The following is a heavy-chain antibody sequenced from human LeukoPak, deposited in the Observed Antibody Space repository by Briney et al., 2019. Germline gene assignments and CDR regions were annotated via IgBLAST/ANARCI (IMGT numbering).Heavy chain of an antibody. J-gene: IGHJ4*02. Sequence: GGSLRLSCAASGFAFSRYLMHWGRQAPGKGLVWVSRLNSDGSSTTYADSVKGRFTISRDNAKNTLYLQMNSLRAEDTAVYYCASETYYYGSESYYKGQLWGQGTLVTVSS. V-gene: IGHV3-74*01. CDR1: GFAFSRYL. CDR2: LNSDGSST. D-gene: IGHD3-10*01. CDR3: ASETYYYGSESYYKGQL.